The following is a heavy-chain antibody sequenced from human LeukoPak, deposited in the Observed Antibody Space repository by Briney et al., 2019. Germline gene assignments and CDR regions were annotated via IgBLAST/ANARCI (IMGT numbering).Heavy chain of an antibody. Sequence: ASVKVSCKASGGTFSSYAISWVRQAPGQGLEWMGGIIPIFGTANYAQKFQGRVTITADESTSTAYMELGSLRSEDTAVYYCATETGRGLYYFDYGGQGTLVTASS. V-gene: IGHV1-69*13. CDR2: IIPIFGTA. CDR1: GGTFSSYA. CDR3: ATETGRGLYYFDY. J-gene: IGHJ4*02.